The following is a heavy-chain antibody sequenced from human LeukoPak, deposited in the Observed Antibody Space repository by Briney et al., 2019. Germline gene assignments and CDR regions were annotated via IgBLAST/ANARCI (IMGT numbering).Heavy chain of an antibody. Sequence: GASVKVSCKASGYTFTGYYMHWVRQAPGQGLEWMGWINPNSGGTNYAQKFQGRVTMTRDTSISTAYMELSSLRSDDTALYYCARGPRITLIRGGQWYYYMDVWGKGTTVTISS. J-gene: IGHJ6*03. V-gene: IGHV1-2*02. CDR3: ARGPRITLIRGGQWYYYMDV. D-gene: IGHD3-10*01. CDR1: GYTFTGYY. CDR2: INPNSGGT.